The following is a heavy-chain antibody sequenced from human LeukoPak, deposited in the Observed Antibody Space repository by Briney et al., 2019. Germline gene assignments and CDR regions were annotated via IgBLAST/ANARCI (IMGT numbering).Heavy chain of an antibody. Sequence: GGSLRLSCAASGFTVTSNYMSWVRQAPGKGLEWVSTIYSGGGTYYADSVKGRFTISRDISKNTLYLQMNNLRAEDTAVYYCAREDTYFFDYWGQGTLVTVSS. J-gene: IGHJ4*02. CDR1: GFTVTSNY. CDR3: AREDTYFFDY. CDR2: IYSGGGT. V-gene: IGHV3-66*01.